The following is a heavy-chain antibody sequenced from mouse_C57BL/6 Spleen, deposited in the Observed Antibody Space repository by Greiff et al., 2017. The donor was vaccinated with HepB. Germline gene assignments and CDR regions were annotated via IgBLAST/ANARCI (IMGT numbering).Heavy chain of an antibody. V-gene: IGHV5-17*01. D-gene: IGHD2-2*01. CDR3: ARTGLRRGIYAMDY. CDR1: GFTFSDYG. Sequence: EVKLMASGGGLVKPGGSLKLSCAASGFTFSDYGMHWVRQAPETGLEWVAYISSCRSTFYYADTVKGRFTISRDNAKNTLFLQMTSLRSEDTAMYYCARTGLRRGIYAMDYWGQGTSVTVSS. CDR2: ISSCRSTF. J-gene: IGHJ4*01.